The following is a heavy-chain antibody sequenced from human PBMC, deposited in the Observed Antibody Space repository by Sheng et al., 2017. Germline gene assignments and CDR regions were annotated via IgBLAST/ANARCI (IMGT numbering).Heavy chain of an antibody. D-gene: IGHD3-3*01. J-gene: IGHJ4*02. CDR3: ARARSTYYDFWSDYSPDFDY. V-gene: IGHV3-48*03. CDR2: ITGSGSTT. Sequence: EVQLVESGGGLVQPGGSLRLSCGGSGFTFSGHEMNWVRQAPGMGLEWVSYITGSGSTTYYADSVKGRFTVSRDNAKNSLFLQMDNLRVEDTAVYYCARARSTYYDFWSDYSPDFDYWGQGTLVTVSS. CDR1: GFTFSGHE.